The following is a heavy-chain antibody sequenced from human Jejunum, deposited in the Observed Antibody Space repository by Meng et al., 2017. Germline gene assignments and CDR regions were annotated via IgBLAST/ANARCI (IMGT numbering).Heavy chain of an antibody. D-gene: IGHD5-12*01. V-gene: IGHV4-4*02. CDR3: ARDLLGPVIAASGYFDP. Sequence: QVQLQESGPGLVKPSGTLSLTCAVSGGSISDSNWWSWVRQPPGKELEWIGEIYHTGSTNYNPSLKSRVTMSLDKSKNQFFLDLTSVTAADTAVYYCARDLLGPVIAASGYFDPWGQGTLVTVSS. J-gene: IGHJ5*02. CDR2: IYHTGST. CDR1: GGSISDSNW.